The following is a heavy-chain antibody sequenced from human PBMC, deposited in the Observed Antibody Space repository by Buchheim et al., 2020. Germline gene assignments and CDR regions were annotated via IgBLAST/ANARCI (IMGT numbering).Heavy chain of an antibody. Sequence: QVLLVESGGGVVKPGRSLRLSCVASVFTFSSYAIHWVRQAPGKGLEWVAVISYDGSNKYYADSVKGRFTIYRDNSKNTLYLQMNSLRAEDTAVYYCARHLGYCSSTSCPGYLDYWGQGTL. CDR2: ISYDGSNK. D-gene: IGHD2-2*01. J-gene: IGHJ4*02. CDR3: ARHLGYCSSTSCPGYLDY. CDR1: VFTFSSYA. V-gene: IGHV3-30-3*01.